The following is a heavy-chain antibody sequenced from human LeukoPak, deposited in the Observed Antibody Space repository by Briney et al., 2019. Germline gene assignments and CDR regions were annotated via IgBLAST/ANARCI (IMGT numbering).Heavy chain of an antibody. J-gene: IGHJ4*02. CDR3: AKSWWELGTGPFDY. V-gene: IGHV3-30*02. CDR1: GFTFSSYG. D-gene: IGHD1-26*01. CDR2: IRYDGSNK. Sequence: GGSLGLSCAASGFTFSSYGMHWVRQAPGKGLEWVAFIRYDGSNKYYADSVKGRFTISRDNSKNTLYLQMNSLRAEDTAVYYCAKSWWELGTGPFDYWGQGTLVTVSS.